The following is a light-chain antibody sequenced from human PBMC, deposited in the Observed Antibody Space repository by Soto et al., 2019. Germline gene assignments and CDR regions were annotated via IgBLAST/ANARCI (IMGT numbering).Light chain of an antibody. V-gene: IGKV1-9*01. CDR2: GAS. J-gene: IGKJ4*01. Sequence: IQLTQSPSSLSASVGDRVTITCRASQGISSYLAWYQQKPGKAPKLLIYGASTLQSGVPSRFSGSGSGTEFTLTISSLQPGDFATYHCLQHNSYPLTFGGGTKVDIK. CDR3: LQHNSYPLT. CDR1: QGISSY.